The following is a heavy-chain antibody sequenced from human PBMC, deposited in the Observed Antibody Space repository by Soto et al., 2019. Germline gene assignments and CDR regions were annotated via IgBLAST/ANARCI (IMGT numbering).Heavy chain of an antibody. Sequence: EVQLVESGGGLVQPGGSLRLSCAASGFTVSSSYMNWVRQTPEKGLEWVSVIYGGGGTYYADSVKGRFTISRHNSQNTVYLQMNSLKPEDTAVYYCAREAYYSGSGSVLDYWGQGALVTVSS. CDR2: IYGGGGT. CDR3: AREAYYSGSGSVLDY. CDR1: GFTVSSSY. D-gene: IGHD3-10*01. V-gene: IGHV3-53*04. J-gene: IGHJ4*02.